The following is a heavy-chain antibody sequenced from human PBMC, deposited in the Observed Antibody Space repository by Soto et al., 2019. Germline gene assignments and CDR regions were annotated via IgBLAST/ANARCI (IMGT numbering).Heavy chain of an antibody. Sequence: RASVKVSCKASGYTFSNYGISWVRQAPGQGLEWMGWISGYNGNTNYAQKLQDRITMTTDIPTSTAYMELRSLRSDDTAVYYCARDPRTYYYDTTASPIDFWGQGTLVTVSS. CDR3: ARDPRTYYYDTTASPIDF. D-gene: IGHD3-22*01. J-gene: IGHJ4*02. CDR2: ISGYNGNT. V-gene: IGHV1-18*01. CDR1: GYTFSNYG.